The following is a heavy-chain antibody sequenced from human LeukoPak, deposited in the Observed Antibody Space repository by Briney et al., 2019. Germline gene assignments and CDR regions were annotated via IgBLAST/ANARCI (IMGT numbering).Heavy chain of an antibody. J-gene: IGHJ4*02. CDR1: GYTFTSYY. CDR2: INPSGGSS. D-gene: IGHD1-26*01. CDR3: ARLPVGAIYFDDY. V-gene: IGHV1-46*01. Sequence: ASVKVSCKASGYTFTSYYMHWVRQAPGQGLEWMGIINPSGGSSSYAQKFQGRVTMTRDMSTSTVYMELSSLRSEDTAVYYCARLPVGAIYFDDYWGQGTLVTVSS.